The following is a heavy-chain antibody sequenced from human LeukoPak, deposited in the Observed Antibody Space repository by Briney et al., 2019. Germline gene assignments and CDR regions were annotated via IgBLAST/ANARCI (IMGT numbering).Heavy chain of an antibody. Sequence: GGSLRLSCVVSGFTSRSYWMNWVRQAPGKELEGVANIHEDGSDKYYVDSVKSRFTISRDNAKNSLYLQMNRLRAEDTALYYCARTLRLGTPRAFDIWGRGTVVTVSS. D-gene: IGHD1-14*01. CDR2: IHEDGSDK. V-gene: IGHV3-7*05. CDR3: ARTLRLGTPRAFDI. CDR1: GFTSRSYW. J-gene: IGHJ3*02.